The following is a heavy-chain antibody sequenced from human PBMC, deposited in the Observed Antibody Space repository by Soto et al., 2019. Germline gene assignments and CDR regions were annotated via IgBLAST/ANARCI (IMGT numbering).Heavy chain of an antibody. D-gene: IGHD2-2*01. CDR2: INSDGSNT. Sequence: GGSLRLSCAASGFTFSSYWMHWVRQAPGKGLVWVSQINSDGSNTNYADSVKGRFTISRDNAKNTLYLQVNSLRAEDTAVYYCARDLNYAPDFQHWGQGTLVTVSS. V-gene: IGHV3-74*01. CDR3: ARDLNYAPDFQH. CDR1: GFTFSSYW. J-gene: IGHJ1*01.